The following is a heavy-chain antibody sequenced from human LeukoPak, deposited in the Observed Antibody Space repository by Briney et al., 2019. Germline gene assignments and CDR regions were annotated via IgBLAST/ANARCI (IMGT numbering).Heavy chain of an antibody. V-gene: IGHV1-2*02. CDR1: GYTFTGYY. J-gene: IGHJ6*03. CDR3: ARDPEATHYYYYYYMDV. CDR2: INPNSGGT. Sequence: GASVKVSCKASGYTFTGYYMHWARQAPGPGLEWMGWINPNSGGTNYAQKFQGRVTMTRDTSISTAYMELSRLRSDDTAVYYCARDPEATHYYYYYYMDVWGKGTTVTVSS.